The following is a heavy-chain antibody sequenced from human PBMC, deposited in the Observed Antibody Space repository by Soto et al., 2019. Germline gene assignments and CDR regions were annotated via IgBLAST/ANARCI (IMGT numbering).Heavy chain of an antibody. Sequence: LETLSPPCTVSGCSLRSYFWSWIRQPPGKGLEWIGYIYYSGSTNYNPSLKSRVTISVDTSKNQFSLKLSSVTAADTAVYYCARRETDYDFWSGFNWFDPWGQGTLVTVSS. CDR3: ARRETDYDFWSGFNWFDP. CDR1: GCSLRSYF. V-gene: IGHV4-59*08. J-gene: IGHJ5*02. CDR2: IYYSGST. D-gene: IGHD3-3*01.